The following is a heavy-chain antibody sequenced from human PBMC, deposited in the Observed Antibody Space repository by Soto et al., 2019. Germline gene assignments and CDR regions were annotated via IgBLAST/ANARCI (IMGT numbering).Heavy chain of an antibody. V-gene: IGHV4-39*01. D-gene: IGHD6-6*01. CDR1: GGSISSSSYY. CDR3: ARQVAARAPFDY. J-gene: IGHJ4*02. CDR2: IYYSGST. Sequence: SETLSLTCTVSGGSISSSSYYWGWIRQPPGKGLEWIGSIYYSGSTYYNPSLKSRVTISVDTSKNQFSLKLSSVTAADKAVYYCARQVAARAPFDYWGQGTLVTVSA.